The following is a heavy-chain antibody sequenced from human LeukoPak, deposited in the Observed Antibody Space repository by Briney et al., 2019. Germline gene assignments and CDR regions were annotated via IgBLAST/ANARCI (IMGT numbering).Heavy chain of an antibody. CDR2: IKQDGSEK. V-gene: IGHV3-7*01. CDR1: GFTFSSYW. J-gene: IGHJ4*02. D-gene: IGHD3-3*01. CDR3: ARGSGPKGYYFDY. Sequence: GGSLRLSCAASGFTFSSYWMSWVRQAPGKGLEWVANIKQDGSEKYYVDSVKGRFTISRDNAKNSLYLQMNSLRAEDTAVYYCARGSGPKGYYFDYWGQGTLVTVSS.